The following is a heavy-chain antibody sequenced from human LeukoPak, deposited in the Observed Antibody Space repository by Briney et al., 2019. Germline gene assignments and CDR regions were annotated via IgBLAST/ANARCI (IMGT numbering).Heavy chain of an antibody. V-gene: IGHV3-64*01. CDR2: ISSNGGST. CDR3: ARDFRIAAAVPSYFDY. Sequence: GGSLRLSCAASGFTFSSYAMHWVRQAPGKGLEYVSAISSNGGSTYYANSVKGRFTISRDNAKASLDLQLNSLRAEDTAVYFCARDFRIAAAVPSYFDYWGQGVLVTVSS. J-gene: IGHJ4*02. D-gene: IGHD6-13*01. CDR1: GFTFSSYA.